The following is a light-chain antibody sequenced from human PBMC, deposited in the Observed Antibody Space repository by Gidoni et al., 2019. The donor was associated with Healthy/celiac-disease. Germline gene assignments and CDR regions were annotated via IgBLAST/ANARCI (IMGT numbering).Light chain of an antibody. Sequence: DIQMNQDPSTLSASVGDRVTITCRASQSISSWLAWYQQKPGKASKLLIYKASSLESGVPSRFSCSGSGTEFTLTISSLQPDDFATYYCQQYNSYLWTFGQGTKVEIK. V-gene: IGKV1-5*03. J-gene: IGKJ1*01. CDR2: KAS. CDR3: QQYNSYLWT. CDR1: QSISSW.